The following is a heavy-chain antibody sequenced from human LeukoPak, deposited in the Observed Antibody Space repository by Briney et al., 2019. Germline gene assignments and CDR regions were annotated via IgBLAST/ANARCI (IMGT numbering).Heavy chain of an antibody. CDR2: ISYDGRNT. Sequence: PGRSLRLSCEASGFTFSNYGMHWVRQAPGKGLEWVAVISYDGRNTHSADSVKGRFTISRDNSKNTLSLQMNSLRAEDTAVYYRTYGEDYYVFEYWGQGTLVTVSS. CDR1: GFTFSNYG. J-gene: IGHJ4*02. D-gene: IGHD1-26*01. CDR3: TYGEDYYVFEY. V-gene: IGHV3-30*03.